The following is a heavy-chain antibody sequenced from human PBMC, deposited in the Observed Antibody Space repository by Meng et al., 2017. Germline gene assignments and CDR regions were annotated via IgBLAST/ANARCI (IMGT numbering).Heavy chain of an antibody. V-gene: IGHV4-34*01. CDR1: GGSFSGYY. D-gene: IGHD5-12*01. Sequence: SETLSLTCAVYGGSFSGYYWCWIRQRPAKGLEWIEESNHSGSTNYNPSLKSRVTISVDTSKNQFSLKLSSVTAADKAVYYYERGRGYPRLDAFDIWGQGTMVTVSS. CDR2: SNHSGST. J-gene: IGHJ3*02. CDR3: ERGRGYPRLDAFDI.